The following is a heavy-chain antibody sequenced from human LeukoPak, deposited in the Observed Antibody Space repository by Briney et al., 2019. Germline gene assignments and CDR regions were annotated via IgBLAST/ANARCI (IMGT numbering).Heavy chain of an antibody. V-gene: IGHV1-69*13. D-gene: IGHD6-19*01. J-gene: IGHJ4*02. CDR3: ARSFGSGPGPFDY. Sequence: SVKVSCKASGGTFISYAISWVRQAPGQGLGWMGGIIAIFGTANYAQKFQGRVTITADESTSTAYMELSSLRSEDTAVYYCARSFGSGPGPFDYWGQGTLVTVSS. CDR2: IIAIFGTA. CDR1: GGTFISYA.